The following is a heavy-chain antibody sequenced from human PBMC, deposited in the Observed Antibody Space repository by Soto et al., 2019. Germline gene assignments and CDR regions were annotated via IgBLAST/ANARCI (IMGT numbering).Heavy chain of an antibody. D-gene: IGHD3-22*01. V-gene: IGHV1-69*02. CDR2: IIPILGIA. CDR1: GGTFSSYT. J-gene: IGHJ4*02. Sequence: SVKVSCKASGGTFSSYTISWVRQAPGQGLEWMGRIIPILGIANYAQKFQGRVTITADKSTSTAYMELSSLRSEDTAVYYCATPLRDYDSSGYYPYGYWGQGTLVTVSS. CDR3: ATPLRDYDSSGYYPYGY.